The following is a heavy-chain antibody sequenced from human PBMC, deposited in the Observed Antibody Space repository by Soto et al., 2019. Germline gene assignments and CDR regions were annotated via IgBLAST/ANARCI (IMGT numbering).Heavy chain of an antibody. CDR2: INAGNGNT. D-gene: IGHD3-22*01. J-gene: IGHJ6*02. Sequence: GASVKASCKASGYTFTSYAMHWVRQAPGQRLEWMGWINAGNGNTKYSQKFQGRVTITRDTSASTAYMELSSLRSEDTAVYYCARVIVVANRPFVYYGMDVWGQGTTVTVS. CDR1: GYTFTSYA. V-gene: IGHV1-3*01. CDR3: ARVIVVANRPFVYYGMDV.